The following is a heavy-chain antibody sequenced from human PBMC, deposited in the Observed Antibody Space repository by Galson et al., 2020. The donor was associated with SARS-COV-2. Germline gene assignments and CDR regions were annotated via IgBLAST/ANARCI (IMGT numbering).Heavy chain of an antibody. J-gene: IGHJ3*02. CDR3: AGGTYDILTGYRADEAFDI. Sequence: ASVKVSCTASGYTFTGYYMHWVRQAPGQGLEWMGWINPNSGGTTYAQKFQGRVTMTRDTSISTAYMELSRLRSDDTAVYYCAGGTYDILTGYRADEAFDIWGQGTMVTFSS. CDR2: INPNSGGT. V-gene: IGHV1-2*02. D-gene: IGHD3-9*01. CDR1: GYTFTGYY.